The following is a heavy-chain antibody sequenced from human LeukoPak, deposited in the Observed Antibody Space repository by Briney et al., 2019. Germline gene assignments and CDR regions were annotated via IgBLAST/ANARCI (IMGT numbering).Heavy chain of an antibody. D-gene: IGHD2/OR15-2a*01. CDR3: TRENRPFCPFAF. V-gene: IGHV4-4*02. J-gene: IGHJ4*02. CDR1: GGSIDITNY. Sequence: SETLSLTCGVSGGSIDITNYWGWVRQAPGRGLEWIGEISHDGTTNYNSSLRSRVAMSFDRANNQFSLSLTSVTAADTAVYYCTRENRPFCPFAFWGQGVLVTVSS. CDR2: ISHDGTT.